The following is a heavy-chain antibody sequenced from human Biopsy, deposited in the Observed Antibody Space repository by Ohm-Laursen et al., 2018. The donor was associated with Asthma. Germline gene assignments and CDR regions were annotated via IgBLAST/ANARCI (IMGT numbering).Heavy chain of an antibody. J-gene: IGHJ6*02. CDR1: GFTFSTYG. CDR3: ARAGESDLVGGLDV. Sequence: SLRLSCTASGFTFSTYGMHWVRQAPGKGLEWVAFIAWDGINSYYADSVKGRFTISRDNSRNTLYLQRNSLRADDTAVYYCARAGESDLVGGLDVWGQGTTVIVS. D-gene: IGHD2-21*01. V-gene: IGHV3-30*03. CDR2: IAWDGINS.